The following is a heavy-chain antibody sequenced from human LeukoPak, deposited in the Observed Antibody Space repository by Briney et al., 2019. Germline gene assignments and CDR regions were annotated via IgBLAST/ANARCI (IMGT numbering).Heavy chain of an antibody. D-gene: IGHD3-16*01. J-gene: IGHJ3*02. V-gene: IGHV3-21*01. Sequence: GGSLRLSCAASGFTFTSYAVTWVRQAPGKGLEWVSSISSSGSYIYYADSVKGRFTISRDNAKNSLYLQMNSLRAEDTAVYYCASEQRGGAFDIWGQGTMVTVSS. CDR1: GFTFTSYA. CDR3: ASEQRGGAFDI. CDR2: ISSSGSYI.